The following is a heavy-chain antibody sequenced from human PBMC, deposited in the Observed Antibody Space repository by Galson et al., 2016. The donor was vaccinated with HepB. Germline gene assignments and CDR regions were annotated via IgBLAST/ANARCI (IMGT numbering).Heavy chain of an antibody. D-gene: IGHD7-27*01. Sequence: LRLSCAVFGFTIDDSAMHWVRQVPGMGLEWVSGISWDSATMGYADSVKGRFTISRDNAKNSVYMQMDSLRAEDTALYYCTKAEKGPKWGEVGFDYWGQGILVTVSS. CDR3: TKAEKGPKWGEVGFDY. V-gene: IGHV3-9*01. J-gene: IGHJ4*02. CDR1: GFTIDDSA. CDR2: ISWDSATM.